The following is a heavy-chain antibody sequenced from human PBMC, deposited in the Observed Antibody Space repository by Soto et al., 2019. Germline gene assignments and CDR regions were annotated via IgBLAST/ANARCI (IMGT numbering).Heavy chain of an antibody. CDR2: ISYDGSNK. CDR1: GFTFSSYG. CDR3: AKHVDTAIFGY. V-gene: IGHV3-30*18. J-gene: IGHJ4*02. Sequence: PGGSLRLSCAASGFTFSSYGMHWVRQAPGKGLEWVAVISYDGSNKYYADSVKGRFTISRDNSKNTLYLQMNSLRAEDTAVYYCAKHVDTAIFGYWGQGTLVTVSS. D-gene: IGHD5-18*01.